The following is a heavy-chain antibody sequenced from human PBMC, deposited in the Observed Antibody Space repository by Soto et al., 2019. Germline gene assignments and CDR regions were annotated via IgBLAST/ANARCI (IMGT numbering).Heavy chain of an antibody. V-gene: IGHV2-5*01. Sequence: QITLKESGPTLVKPTQTLTLTCSFSGFSLSGSGVGVGWIRQPPGKALEWLALIYWSDDKRYSQSLKSRLTITKDTSKNQVVLIMANMDPVDTATYYCAHTLPYYDLSTGSGEAFEIWGQGAMVTVSS. D-gene: IGHD3-9*01. J-gene: IGHJ3*02. CDR3: AHTLPYYDLSTGSGEAFEI. CDR2: IYWSDDK. CDR1: GFSLSGSGVG.